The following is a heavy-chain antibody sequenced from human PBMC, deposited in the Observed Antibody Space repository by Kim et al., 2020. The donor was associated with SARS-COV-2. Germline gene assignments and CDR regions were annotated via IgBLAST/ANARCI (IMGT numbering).Heavy chain of an antibody. D-gene: IGHD3-3*01. V-gene: IGHV4-39*01. CDR2: IYYSGST. J-gene: IGHJ6*02. CDR1: GGSISSSSYY. CDR3: ARLQTYDFWSGTGYYYGMDV. Sequence: SETLSLTCTVSGGSISSSSYYWGWIRQPPGKGLEWIGSIYYSGSTYYNPSLKSRVTISVDTSKNQFSLKLSSVTAADTAVYYCARLQTYDFWSGTGYYYGMDVWGQGTTVTVSS.